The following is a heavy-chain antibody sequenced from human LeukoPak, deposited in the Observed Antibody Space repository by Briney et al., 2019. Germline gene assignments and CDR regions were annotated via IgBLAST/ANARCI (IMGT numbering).Heavy chain of an antibody. CDR2: ISAYNGNT. CDR3: ARDSSPEDYYYYYGMDV. V-gene: IGHV1-18*04. Sequence: GESLKISCRGSGYSFTTYWISWVRQAPGQGLEWMGWISAYNGNTNYAQKLQGRVTMTTDTSTSTAYMELRSLRSDDTAVYYCARDSSPEDYYYYYGMDVWGQGTTVTVSS. CDR1: GYSFTTYW. D-gene: IGHD6-13*01. J-gene: IGHJ6*02.